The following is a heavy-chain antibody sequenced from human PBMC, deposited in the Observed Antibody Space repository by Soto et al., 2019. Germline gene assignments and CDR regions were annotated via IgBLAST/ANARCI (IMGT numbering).Heavy chain of an antibody. D-gene: IGHD6-6*01. V-gene: IGHV4-31*03. CDR3: ARASSSSSASPY. J-gene: IGHJ4*02. Sequence: SLECIICNASIGSGACNPTSFRHLPGKGLEWIGYIYDTESAYYNPSLKSRVSISMDTSENHFAMRLTSVTAADSAVYYCARASSSSSASPYWGQGLQVTVS. CDR1: NASIGSGACN. CDR2: IYDTESA.